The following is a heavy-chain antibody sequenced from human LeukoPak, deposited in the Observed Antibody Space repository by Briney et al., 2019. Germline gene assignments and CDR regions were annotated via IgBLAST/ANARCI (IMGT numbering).Heavy chain of an antibody. CDR3: AVRSSNSEYDY. CDR1: GYSFTNYW. J-gene: IGHJ4*02. V-gene: IGHV5-51*01. Sequence: GESLKISCKGSGYSFTNYWIGWVRQMPGKGLEWMGIIYPGDSHTRYSPSFQGQVTISADKSISTAYLQWSSLKASDTAMYYCAVRSSNSEYDYWGQGTLVTVSS. CDR2: IYPGDSHT. D-gene: IGHD6-6*01.